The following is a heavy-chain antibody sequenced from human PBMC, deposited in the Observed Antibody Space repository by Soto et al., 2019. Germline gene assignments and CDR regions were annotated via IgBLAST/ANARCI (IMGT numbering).Heavy chain of an antibody. D-gene: IGHD3-3*01. V-gene: IGHV6-1*01. CDR2: TYYRSKWYN. J-gene: IGHJ6*03. CDR3: ARSAGVVTLDYYYYYMDV. Sequence: QVPLQQSGPGLVKPSQTLSLTCAISGDSVSSNSAAWNWIRQSPSRGLEWLGRTYYRSKWYNDYAVSVKSRITINPATSKNQFSLQLNSVTPEDTAVYYCARSAGVVTLDYYYYYMDVWGKGTTVTVSS. CDR1: GDSVSSNSAA.